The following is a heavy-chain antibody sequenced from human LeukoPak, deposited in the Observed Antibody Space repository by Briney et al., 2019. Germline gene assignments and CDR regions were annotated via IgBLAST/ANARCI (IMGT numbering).Heavy chain of an antibody. CDR2: ISAYNGNT. D-gene: IGHD3-22*01. V-gene: IGHV1-18*01. CDR3: ARDRYDRFDP. CDR1: GYTFTSYG. J-gene: IGHJ5*02. Sequence: ASVKVSCKPSGYTFTSYGTSWVRQAPGRGLEWVGSISAYNGNTNYAQTLQGRVTMTTDTSTSTAYMELRSLRSDDTAVYYCARDRYDRFDPWGQGTLVTVSS.